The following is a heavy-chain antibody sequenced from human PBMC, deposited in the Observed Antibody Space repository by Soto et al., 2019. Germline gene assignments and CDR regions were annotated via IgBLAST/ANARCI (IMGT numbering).Heavy chain of an antibody. V-gene: IGHV3-21*01. D-gene: IGHD2-15*01. Sequence: GGSLRLSCAASGFNFNSYTINWVRQAPGKRLEWLSSISSSGYIFSTDSVRGRFTISRDNAKNSVHLQINSLRAEDTAVYFCARDCSGRSCYPGMDVWGQGPTVTVSS. CDR1: GFNFNSYT. CDR2: ISSSGYI. J-gene: IGHJ6*02. CDR3: ARDCSGRSCYPGMDV.